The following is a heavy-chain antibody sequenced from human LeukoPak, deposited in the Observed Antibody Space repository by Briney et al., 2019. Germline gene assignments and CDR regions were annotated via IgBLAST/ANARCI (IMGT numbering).Heavy chain of an antibody. V-gene: IGHV4-34*01. Sequence: SETLSLTCAVYGGSFSGYSWTWIRQPPGKGLEWIGEINHSGSTNYDPSLKSRVTISVDTSKNQFSLKLSSVTAADTAVYYCARGFRLTIFGVVVTTKRYYFDYWGQGTLVTVSS. D-gene: IGHD3-3*01. J-gene: IGHJ4*02. CDR1: GGSFSGYS. CDR3: ARGFRLTIFGVVVTTKRYYFDY. CDR2: INHSGST.